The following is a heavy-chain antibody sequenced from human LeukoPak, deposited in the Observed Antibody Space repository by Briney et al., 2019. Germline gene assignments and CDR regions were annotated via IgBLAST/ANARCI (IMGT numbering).Heavy chain of an antibody. CDR2: ISGSGGST. CDR3: AKDLPQWFGEFPDKYYFDY. Sequence: GGTLRLSCAASGFTFSSYGMSWVRQAPGKGLEWVSAISGSGGSTYYADSVKGRFTISRDNSKNTLYLQMNSLRAEDTAVYYCAKDLPQWFGEFPDKYYFDYWGQGTLVTVSS. V-gene: IGHV3-23*01. D-gene: IGHD3-10*01. CDR1: GFTFSSYG. J-gene: IGHJ4*02.